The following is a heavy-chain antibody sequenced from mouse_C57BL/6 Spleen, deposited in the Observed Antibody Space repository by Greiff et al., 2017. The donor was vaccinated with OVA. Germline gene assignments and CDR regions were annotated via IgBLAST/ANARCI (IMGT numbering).Heavy chain of an antibody. CDR2: IDPSDSYT. D-gene: IGHD2-4*01. Sequence: VQLQQPGAELVMPGASVKLSCKASGYTFTSYWMHWVKQRPGQGLEWIGEIDPSDSYTNYNQKFKGKSTLTVDKSSSTAYMQLSSLTSEDYAVYYCARTGDYDSAWFAYWGQGTLVTVSA. CDR1: GYTFTSYW. V-gene: IGHV1-69*01. J-gene: IGHJ3*01. CDR3: ARTGDYDSAWFAY.